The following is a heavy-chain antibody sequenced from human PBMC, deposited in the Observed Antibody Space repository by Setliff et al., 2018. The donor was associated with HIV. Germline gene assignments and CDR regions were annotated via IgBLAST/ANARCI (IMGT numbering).Heavy chain of an antibody. CDR2: INPNSGDT. Sequence: ASVKVSCKTSGYTFTSYHLHWLRQAPGQGLEWMGWINPNSGDTRYAQRFQGRVTMTRDTSTNTAYMELNSLTSDDTAVYYCARDLVVVAPYYCFDPWGQGTLVTVSS. CDR1: GYTFTSYH. V-gene: IGHV1-2*02. CDR3: ARDLVVVAPYYCFDP. J-gene: IGHJ5*02. D-gene: IGHD2-15*01.